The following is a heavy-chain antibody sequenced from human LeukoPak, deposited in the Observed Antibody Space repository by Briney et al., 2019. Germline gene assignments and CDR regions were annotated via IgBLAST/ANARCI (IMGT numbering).Heavy chain of an antibody. J-gene: IGHJ6*02. CDR1: GFTFSSYS. CDR3: ARDFWAAGDQSDYYGMDV. CDR2: ISSSSSYI. Sequence: PGGSLRLSCAASGFTFSSYSMNWVRQAPGKGLEWVSSISSSSSYIYYADSVKGRFTISRDNAKNSLYLQMNSLRAEDTAVYYCARDFWAAGDQSDYYGMDVWGQGTTVTVSS. D-gene: IGHD6-25*01. V-gene: IGHV3-21*01.